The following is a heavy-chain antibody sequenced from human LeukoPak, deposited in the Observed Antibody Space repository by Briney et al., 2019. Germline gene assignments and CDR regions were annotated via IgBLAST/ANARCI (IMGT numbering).Heavy chain of an antibody. CDR3: AIHPDSSPDAFDI. J-gene: IGHJ3*02. CDR2: IYPGDSDT. D-gene: IGHD6-19*01. CDR1: GYSFTSYW. Sequence: GESLKISCKGSGYSFTSYWIGWVRQLPGKGLEWMGIIYPGDSDTRYSPSFQGQVTISADKSISTAYLQWSSLKASDTAMYYCAIHPDSSPDAFDIWGRGTMVTVSS. V-gene: IGHV5-51*01.